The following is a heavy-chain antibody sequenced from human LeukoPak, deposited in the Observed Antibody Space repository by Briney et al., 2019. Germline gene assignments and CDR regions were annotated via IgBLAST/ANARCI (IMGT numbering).Heavy chain of an antibody. CDR2: INPNSGGT. Sequence: GASVKVSCKASGYTFTGYYMHWVRQAPGQGLEWMGWINPNSGGTNYAQKFQGRVTMTRDTSISTAYMELSRLRSDDTAVYYCARALIPHTRGYSYGSPAGYWGQGTLVTVSS. J-gene: IGHJ4*02. D-gene: IGHD5-18*01. CDR1: GYTFTGYY. CDR3: ARALIPHTRGYSYGSPAGY. V-gene: IGHV1-2*02.